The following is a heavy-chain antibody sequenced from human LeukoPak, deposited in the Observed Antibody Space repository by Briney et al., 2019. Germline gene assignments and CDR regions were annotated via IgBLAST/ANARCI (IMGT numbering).Heavy chain of an antibody. CDR2: ISSSGSTI. Sequence: PGGSLRLSCAASGFTFSSYEMNWVRQAPGQGLEWVSYISSSGSTIYYADSVKGRFTISRDNAKNSLYLHMNSLRAEDTAVYYCASLGITIFGVELNWFDPWRQGTVVTVPS. J-gene: IGHJ5*02. CDR1: GFTFSSYE. D-gene: IGHD3-3*01. V-gene: IGHV3-48*03. CDR3: ASLGITIFGVELNWFDP.